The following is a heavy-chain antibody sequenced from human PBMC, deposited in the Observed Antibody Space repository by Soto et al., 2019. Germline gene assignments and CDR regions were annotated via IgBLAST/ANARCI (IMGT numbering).Heavy chain of an antibody. CDR2: IYYSGST. V-gene: IGHV4-59*01. CDR3: ARESGLYYYDSSGQYYFDY. J-gene: IGHJ4*02. Sequence: ASETLSLPCTVSGGSLSSYHLGWIRQPPGEGLEWIGYIYYSGSTNYNPSLKSRVTISVDTSKNQFSLKLSSVTAADTAVYYCARESGLYYYDSSGQYYFDYWGQGTLVTVSS. CDR1: GGSLSSYH. D-gene: IGHD3-22*01.